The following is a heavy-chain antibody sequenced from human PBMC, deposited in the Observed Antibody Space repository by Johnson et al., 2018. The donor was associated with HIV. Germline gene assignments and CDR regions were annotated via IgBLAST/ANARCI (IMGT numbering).Heavy chain of an antibody. V-gene: IGHV3-30*03. D-gene: IGHD4-17*01. CDR2: ISSDGSNK. J-gene: IGHJ3*02. CDR1: GFTFSRYG. Sequence: QVQLVESGGGVVQPGGSLRLSCVASGFTFSRYGMQWVRQAPGKVLECVAVISSDGSNKYYADSGKGRFTISRDNSKNTLYLQMNSLRAEDPAVYYCARTVTTLPGAFDIWGQGTMVTVSS. CDR3: ARTVTTLPGAFDI.